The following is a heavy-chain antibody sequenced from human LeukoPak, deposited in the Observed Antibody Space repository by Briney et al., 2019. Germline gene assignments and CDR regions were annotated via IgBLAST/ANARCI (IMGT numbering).Heavy chain of an antibody. CDR2: IIPIFGTA. Sequence: SVKVSCKASEGTFSSYAISWVRQAPGQGLEWMGRIIPIFGTANYAQKFQGRVTITTDESTSPAYMELSSLRSEDTAVYYCAREMFSRRKPGYCSGGSCSNWFDPWGQGTLVTVSS. J-gene: IGHJ5*02. CDR1: EGTFSSYA. V-gene: IGHV1-69*05. CDR3: AREMFSRRKPGYCSGGSCSNWFDP. D-gene: IGHD2-15*01.